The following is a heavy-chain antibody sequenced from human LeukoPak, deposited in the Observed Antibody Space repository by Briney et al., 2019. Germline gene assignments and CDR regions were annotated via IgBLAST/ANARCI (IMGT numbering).Heavy chain of an antibody. CDR2: IHYSGST. J-gene: IGHJ4*02. CDR1: GGSISSSSYY. V-gene: IGHV4-39*07. D-gene: IGHD6-19*01. CDR3: ARDSSAVAGIRAFDY. Sequence: SETLSLTCTVSGGSISSSSYYWGWIRQPPGKGLEWIGSIHYSGSTYYNPSLKSRVTISVDTSKNQFSLKLSSVTAADTAVYYCARDSSAVAGIRAFDYWGQGTLVTVSS.